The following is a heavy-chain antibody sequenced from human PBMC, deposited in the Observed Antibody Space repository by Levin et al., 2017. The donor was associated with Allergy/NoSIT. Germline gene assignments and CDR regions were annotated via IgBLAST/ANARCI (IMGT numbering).Heavy chain of an antibody. D-gene: IGHD6-13*01. CDR3: AKDHDPDRSSSSSSMLN. J-gene: IGHJ4*02. CDR2: MSYDGSSK. Sequence: GGSLRLSCAASGFTFSSYGMHWVRQAPGRGLEWVAVMSYDGSSKNYADSVKGRFTISRDNSKNTLYLEMNSLRAEDTAVYYCAKDHDPDRSSSSSSMLNWGQGTLVTVSS. CDR1: GFTFSSYG. V-gene: IGHV3-30*18.